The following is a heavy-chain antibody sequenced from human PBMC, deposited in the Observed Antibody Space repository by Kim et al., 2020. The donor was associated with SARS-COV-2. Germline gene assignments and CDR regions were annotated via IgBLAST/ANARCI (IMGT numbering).Heavy chain of an antibody. D-gene: IGHD3-22*01. J-gene: IGHJ3*02. CDR1: GFTFSDYY. V-gene: IGHV3-11*04. Sequence: GGSLRLSCAASGFTFSDYYMSWIRQAPGKGLEWVSYISSSGSTIYYADSVKGRFTISRDNAKNSLYLQMNSLRAEDTAVYYCARRGVLTMIVADAFDIWGQGTMVTVSS. CDR2: ISSSGSTI. CDR3: ARRGVLTMIVADAFDI.